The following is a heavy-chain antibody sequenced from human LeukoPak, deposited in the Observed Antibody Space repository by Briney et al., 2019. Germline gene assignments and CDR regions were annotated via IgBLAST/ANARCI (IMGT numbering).Heavy chain of an antibody. Sequence: SDTLSLTCNVSGGSIDNDYWSWIRQPAGKGLEWIGRIYTSGSTNYNPSLKSRVTMSVDTSKNQFSLKLSSVTAADTAVYYCASGYSYGLFDYWGQGTLVTVSS. V-gene: IGHV4-4*07. J-gene: IGHJ4*02. CDR1: GGSIDNDY. CDR3: ASGYSYGLFDY. D-gene: IGHD5-18*01. CDR2: IYTSGST.